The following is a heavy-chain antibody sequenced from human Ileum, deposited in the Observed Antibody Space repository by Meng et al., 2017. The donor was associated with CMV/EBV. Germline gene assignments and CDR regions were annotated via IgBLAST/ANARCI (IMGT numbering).Heavy chain of an antibody. CDR1: GFTFSTSW. J-gene: IGHJ4*02. CDR2: IKQDGSEK. V-gene: IGHV3-7*01. D-gene: IGHD3-10*01. CDR3: TRNARGSGY. Sequence: GESLKISCAASGFTFSTSWMTWVRQAPGKGLEWVANIKQDGSEKYFVDSVKGRYTISRDNAKNSLFLQKNSLRDEDTAMYYCTRNARGSGYWGQGTLVTVSS.